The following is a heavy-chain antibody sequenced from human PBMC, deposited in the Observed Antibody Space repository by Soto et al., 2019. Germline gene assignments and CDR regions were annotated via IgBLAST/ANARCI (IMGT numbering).Heavy chain of an antibody. CDR3: ARVRRIVATLDLDAFDI. CDR1: GFTFSSYS. J-gene: IGHJ3*02. V-gene: IGHV3-48*02. Sequence: EVQLVESGGGLVQPGGSLRLSCAASGFTFSSYSMNWVRQAPAKGLEWVSYISSSSSTIYYADSVKGRFTISRDNAKNSLYVQMNSLRDEDTAVYYCARVRRIVATLDLDAFDIWGQGTMVTVSS. D-gene: IGHD5-12*01. CDR2: ISSSSSTI.